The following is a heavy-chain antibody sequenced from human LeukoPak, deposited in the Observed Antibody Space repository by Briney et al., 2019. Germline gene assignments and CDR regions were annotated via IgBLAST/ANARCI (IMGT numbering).Heavy chain of an antibody. J-gene: IGHJ4*02. CDR2: IKEDGRQT. Sequence: GGSLRLSCAASGFTFSSYWLMWVRQAPGKGLQWVATIKEDGRQTYYVDSVMGRFTISIDSAKNSLYLLMNSLRVEETAVYYCYGTRGYWGQGALVTVSS. CDR1: GFTFSSYW. V-gene: IGHV3-7*01. CDR3: YGTRGY. D-gene: IGHD3-22*01.